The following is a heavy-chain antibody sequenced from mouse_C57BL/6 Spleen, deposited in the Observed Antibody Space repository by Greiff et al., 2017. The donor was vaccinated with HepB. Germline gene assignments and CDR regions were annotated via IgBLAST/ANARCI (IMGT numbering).Heavy chain of an antibody. CDR3: AKGGIYYYGSREFAY. D-gene: IGHD1-1*01. V-gene: IGHV1-55*01. CDR1: GYTFTSYW. Sequence: QVHVKQPGAELVKPGASVKMSCKASGYTFTSYWITWVKQRPGQGLEWIGDIYPGSGSTNYNEKIKSKATLTVDTSSSTAYMQLSSLTSEDSAVYYCAKGGIYYYGSREFAYWGQGTLVTVSA. J-gene: IGHJ3*01. CDR2: IYPGSGST.